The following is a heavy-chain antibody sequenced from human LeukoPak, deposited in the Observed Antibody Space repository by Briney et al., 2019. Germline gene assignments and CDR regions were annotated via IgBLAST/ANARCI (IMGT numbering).Heavy chain of an antibody. V-gene: IGHV4-34*01. CDR3: ARDRGPLRRYSCAFDM. Sequence: KPSDTLSLTCAVYGGSFSGYYWSWIRQPPGKGLECIGEINHSGSTNYNPSLKSRVTISQDTSQNQFSLKRSAVTAADRAVYYCARDRGPLRRYSCAFDMGGERTRLTVSS. J-gene: IGHJ3*02. CDR1: GGSFSGYY. D-gene: IGHD2-8*02. CDR2: INHSGST.